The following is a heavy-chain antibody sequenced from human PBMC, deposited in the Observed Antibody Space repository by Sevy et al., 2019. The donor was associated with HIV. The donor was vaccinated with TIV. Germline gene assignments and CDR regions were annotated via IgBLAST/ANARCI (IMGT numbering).Heavy chain of an antibody. Sequence: GGSLRLSCAASGFTFSSYSMNWVRQAPGKGLEWVSSISSSSSYIYYADSVKGRFTISRDNAKNSLYLQMNSLRAEDTAVYYCARDSVRGGMDVWGQGTTVTDSS. J-gene: IGHJ6*02. V-gene: IGHV3-21*01. CDR3: ARDSVRGGMDV. CDR1: GFTFSSYS. CDR2: ISSSSSYI. D-gene: IGHD3-10*01.